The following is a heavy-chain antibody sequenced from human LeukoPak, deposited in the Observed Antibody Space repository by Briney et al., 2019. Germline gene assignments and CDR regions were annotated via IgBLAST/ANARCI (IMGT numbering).Heavy chain of an antibody. J-gene: IGHJ3*02. D-gene: IGHD3-16*01. V-gene: IGHV3-21*01. CDR1: GFTFSSYA. CDR2: ISSSSSYI. CDR3: ARERGLHGDDVAFDI. Sequence: PGGSLRLSCAAFGFTFSSYAMSWVRQAPGKGLEWVSSISSSSSYIYYADSVKGRFTISRDNAKNSLYLQMNSLRAEDTAVYYCARERGLHGDDVAFDIWGQGTMVTVSS.